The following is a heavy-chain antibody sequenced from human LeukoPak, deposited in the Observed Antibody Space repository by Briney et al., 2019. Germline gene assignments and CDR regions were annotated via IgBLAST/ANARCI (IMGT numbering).Heavy chain of an antibody. CDR2: TNQDGSEK. V-gene: IGHV3-7*01. CDR3: ARTHYGDYA. CDR1: GFTFSIYW. Sequence: NPAVSLSLSCAASGFTFSIYWMNWVRQAPGKGLEGVASTNQDGSEKYYVDSVKGRFTISRDNGKNSLDLQTKTRTAPDTSVHYCARTHYGDYAWGQGSLVTVSS. D-gene: IGHD4-17*01. J-gene: IGHJ5*02.